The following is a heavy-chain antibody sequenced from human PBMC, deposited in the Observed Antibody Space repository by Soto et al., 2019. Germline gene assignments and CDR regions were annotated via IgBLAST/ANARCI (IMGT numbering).Heavy chain of an antibody. Sequence: GGTLRLSCAVSGFTFSSYWMSWVRQAPGKGLEWVANIKQDGSEKYYVDSVNGRFTISRDNAKNSLYLQMNSLRSEDTVVYYCARDGLSSSEDFDYWGQGTLVTVSS. CDR3: ARDGLSSSEDFDY. CDR1: GFTFSSYW. J-gene: IGHJ4*02. CDR2: IKQDGSEK. D-gene: IGHD6-13*01. V-gene: IGHV3-7*03.